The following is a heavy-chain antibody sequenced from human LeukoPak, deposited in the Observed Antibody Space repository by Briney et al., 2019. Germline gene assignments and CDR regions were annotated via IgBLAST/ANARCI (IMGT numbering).Heavy chain of an antibody. CDR3: ARESKLGNIVAAAYDY. V-gene: IGHV4-59*01. J-gene: IGHJ4*02. CDR1: GGSINTYY. CDR2: IYYNGNA. D-gene: IGHD6-13*01. Sequence: SETLSLTCTVSGGSINTYYWSWIRPPPGQGLEWIGDIYYNGNANYNPSLKSRVTISVDTSKNQFSLRLVSVTAADTAVYYCARESKLGNIVAAAYDYWGQGTLVTVSS.